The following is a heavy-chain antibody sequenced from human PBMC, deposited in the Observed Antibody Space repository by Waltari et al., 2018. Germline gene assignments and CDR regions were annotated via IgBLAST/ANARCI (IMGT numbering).Heavy chain of an antibody. Sequence: QVQLVQSGAEVKKPGSSMKVSCKASGGTFSDYDINWVRQAPGQGLEWMGGIIPILGAANYAQEFQGRITITADGSTRTAYVELSSLRYEDTAIYYCARRGRSGYGSFDYWGQGTLVTVSS. CDR3: ARRGRSGYGSFDY. V-gene: IGHV1-69*13. CDR2: IIPILGAA. D-gene: IGHD5-12*01. J-gene: IGHJ4*02. CDR1: GGTFSDYD.